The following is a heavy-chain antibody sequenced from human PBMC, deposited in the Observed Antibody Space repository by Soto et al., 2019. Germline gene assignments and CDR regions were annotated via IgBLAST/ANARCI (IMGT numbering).Heavy chain of an antibody. CDR2: IVVAGDT. CDR1: GFTFSTYD. J-gene: IGHJ3*01. CDR3: ARRGIDTMSGFDALDV. D-gene: IGHD6-25*01. V-gene: IGHV3-13*01. Sequence: EVLLVESGGGLVQPGGSLRLSCTTSGFTFSTYDMHWVRQVTGKGLEWVSGIVVAGDTYFPDSVKGRFTFSRENAKNSLYLQMDSLRVEDTAVYYCARRGIDTMSGFDALDVWGLGTKVTVSS.